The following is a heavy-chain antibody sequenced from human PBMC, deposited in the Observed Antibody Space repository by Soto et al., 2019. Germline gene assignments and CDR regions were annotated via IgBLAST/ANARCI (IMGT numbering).Heavy chain of an antibody. Sequence: SDTLALTCAVYGPCVSSTYWWSWVRQTPGKGPEWIGEINHRGSANYNPSLKSRVTISVDISKSQFSLRLTSVTAADTAVYYCARYNAASGTYYFDFWGQGALVTVS. CDR2: INHRGSA. V-gene: IGHV4-4*02. D-gene: IGHD6-13*01. CDR1: GPCVSSTYW. CDR3: ARYNAASGTYYFDF. J-gene: IGHJ4*02.